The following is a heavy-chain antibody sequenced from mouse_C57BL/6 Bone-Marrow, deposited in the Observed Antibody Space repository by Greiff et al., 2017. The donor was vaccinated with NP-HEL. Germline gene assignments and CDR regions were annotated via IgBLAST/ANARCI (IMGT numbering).Heavy chain of an antibody. D-gene: IGHD3-2*02. CDR2: IDPANGNT. Sequence: DVKLVESVAELVRPGASVKLSCTASGFNIKNTYMHWVKQRPEQGLEWIGRIDPANGNTKYAPKFQGKATITADTSSNTAYLQLSSLTSEDTAIYYCAADSSGYVRGVYYAMDYWGQGTSVTVSS. J-gene: IGHJ4*01. V-gene: IGHV14-3*01. CDR1: GFNIKNTY. CDR3: AADSSGYVRGVYYAMDY.